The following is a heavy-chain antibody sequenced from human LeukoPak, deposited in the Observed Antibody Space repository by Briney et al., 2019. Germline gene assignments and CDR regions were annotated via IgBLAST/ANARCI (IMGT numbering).Heavy chain of an antibody. J-gene: IGHJ3*02. V-gene: IGHV1-69*15. CDR1: GGTFSSYA. Sequence: SVKVSCKASGGTFSSYAISWVRQAPGQGLEWMGRIIPIFGIANYAQKFPGRVTITAEETTSTAYLELSSLRSEDTAGYYCASRHYCDSSGYDARRDDAFDIWGQGTMVTVSS. CDR3: ASRHYCDSSGYDARRDDAFDI. CDR2: IIPIFGIA. D-gene: IGHD3-22*01.